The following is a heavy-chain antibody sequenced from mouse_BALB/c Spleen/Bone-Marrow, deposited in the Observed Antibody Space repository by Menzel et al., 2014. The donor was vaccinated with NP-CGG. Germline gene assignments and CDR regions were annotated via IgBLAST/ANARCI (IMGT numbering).Heavy chain of an antibody. CDR3: ARQLGLRWAMDY. Sequence: EVNVVESGGGLVQPGGSLKLSCAASGFTFSSYTVSWVRQTPEKRLEWVAYISNGGGSTYYPDTVKGRFTISRDNAKNTLYLQRSSLKSEDTAMYYCARQLGLRWAMDYWGQGTSVTVSS. J-gene: IGHJ4*01. CDR2: ISNGGGST. CDR1: GFTFSSYT. D-gene: IGHD3-1*01. V-gene: IGHV5-12-2*01.